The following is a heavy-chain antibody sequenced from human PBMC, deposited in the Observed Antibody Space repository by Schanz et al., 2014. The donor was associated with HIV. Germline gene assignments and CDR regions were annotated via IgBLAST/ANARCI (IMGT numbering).Heavy chain of an antibody. CDR2: ISAYNGNI. V-gene: IGHV1-18*04. Sequence: QVQLVQSGAEVKEPGASVKVSCKPYGHIFTGYLIHWVRQAPGQGLEWMGWISAYNGNIFYPKELRGRVTMTTDTSTTTASMELRSLTSDDTAVYFCARSRFQLQWFDSWGQGTLVTVSS. D-gene: IGHD2-2*01. CDR3: ARSRFQLQWFDS. CDR1: GHIFTGYL. J-gene: IGHJ5*01.